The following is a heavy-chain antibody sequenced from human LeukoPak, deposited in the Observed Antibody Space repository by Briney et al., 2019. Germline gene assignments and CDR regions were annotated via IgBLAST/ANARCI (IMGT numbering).Heavy chain of an antibody. CDR2: INHSGST. V-gene: IGHV4-34*01. Sequence: AGTLSLTCAVYGGSFSGYFWSWIRQPPGKGLEWIGEINHSGSTNYNPSLKSRVTISVDTSKNQFSLKLNSVTAADTAVYYCARRVLTLPFDYWGQGTLVTVSS. J-gene: IGHJ4*02. CDR1: GGSFSGYF. CDR3: ARRVLTLPFDY. D-gene: IGHD1-14*01.